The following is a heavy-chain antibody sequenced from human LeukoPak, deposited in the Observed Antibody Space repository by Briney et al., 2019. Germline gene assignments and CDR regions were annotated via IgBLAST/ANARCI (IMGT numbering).Heavy chain of an antibody. CDR2: ISGDGGAT. J-gene: IGHJ4*02. CDR1: GFTFRSYV. V-gene: IGHV3-43*02. Sequence: GGSLRLSCAVSGFTFRSYVMHWVRQAPGKGLEWVSFISGDGGATYYADSAKGRFTISRDNGRKSLYLQMDSLRTEDTALYYCAKGGYTYGGRLFDYWGQGTLVTVSS. CDR3: AKGGYTYGGRLFDY. D-gene: IGHD5-18*01.